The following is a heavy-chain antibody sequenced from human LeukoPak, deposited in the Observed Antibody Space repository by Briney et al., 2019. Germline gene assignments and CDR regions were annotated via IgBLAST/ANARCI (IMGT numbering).Heavy chain of an antibody. CDR1: GGTFSKYT. CDR2: ITPVSQTP. D-gene: IGHD6-13*01. J-gene: IGHJ4*02. Sequence: EASVKVSCKASGGTFSKYTIHWVRQAPGQGLEWMGGITPVSQTPNYAQKFQGRVTITADESTTTSYMELSSLRFEDTAVYYCARAPDYSSIWYNRYYFDYWGQGTLVTVSS. V-gene: IGHV1-69*13. CDR3: ARAPDYSSIWYNRYYFDY.